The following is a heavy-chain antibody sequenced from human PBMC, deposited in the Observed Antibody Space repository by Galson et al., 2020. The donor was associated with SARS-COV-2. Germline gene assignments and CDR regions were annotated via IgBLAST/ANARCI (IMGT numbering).Heavy chain of an antibody. D-gene: IGHD3-16*02. J-gene: IGHJ3*02. Sequence: TGGSLRLSCAASGFTFINYGIHWFRQAPGKGLGWFPVIKVDGITTNYADSVKGRFTISRDNAKNTLYLQMNSLRAEDTAVYYCARASAFGGVIAYDAFDIWGQGTMVTVSS. CDR3: ARASAFGGVIAYDAFDI. V-gene: IGHV3-74*01. CDR2: IKVDGITT. CDR1: GFTFINYG.